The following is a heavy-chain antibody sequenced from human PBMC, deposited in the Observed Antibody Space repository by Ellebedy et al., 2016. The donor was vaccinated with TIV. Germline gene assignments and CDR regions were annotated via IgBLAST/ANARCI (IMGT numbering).Heavy chain of an antibody. CDR3: AKDPRVVREYYGMDD. CDR2: ITGTGDST. V-gene: IGHV3-23*01. D-gene: IGHD3-16*02. J-gene: IGHJ6*02. Sequence: GESLKISCAASGFTFRYYAMIWGRQAPGKGLEWVSSITGTGDSTYYADSVKGRFTISRDNSKNTLYLQMDRLRAEDTAVYYCAKDPRVVREYYGMDDWGQGTTVTVSS. CDR1: GFTFRYYA.